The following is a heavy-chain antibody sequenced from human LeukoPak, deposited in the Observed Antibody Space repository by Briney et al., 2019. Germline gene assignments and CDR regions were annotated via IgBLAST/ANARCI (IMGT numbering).Heavy chain of an antibody. Sequence: PSETLSLTCTVSGGSISSGGYYWSWIRQPPGKGLEWIGYIYQSGSTYYNPSLKSRVTISVDRSKNQFSLKLSSVTAADTAVYYCARDRSLDLWGRGTLVTVSS. CDR2: IYQSGST. J-gene: IGHJ4*02. CDR3: ARDRSLDL. CDR1: GGSISSGGYY. D-gene: IGHD3/OR15-3a*01. V-gene: IGHV4-30-2*01.